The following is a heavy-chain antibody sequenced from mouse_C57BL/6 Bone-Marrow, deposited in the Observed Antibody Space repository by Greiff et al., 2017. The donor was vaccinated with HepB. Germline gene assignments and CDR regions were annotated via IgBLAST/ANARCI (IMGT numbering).Heavy chain of an antibody. J-gene: IGHJ3*01. Sequence: DVQLQESGGGLVQPKGSLKLSCAASGFTFNTYAMHWVRQAPGKGLEWVARIRSKSSNYATYYADSVKDRFTISRDDSQSMLYLQMNNLKTEDTAMYYCVRGPALYGSSPWFAYWGQGTRVTVSA. V-gene: IGHV10-3*01. CDR3: VRGPALYGSSPWFAY. CDR2: IRSKSSNYAT. D-gene: IGHD1-1*01. CDR1: GFTFNTYA.